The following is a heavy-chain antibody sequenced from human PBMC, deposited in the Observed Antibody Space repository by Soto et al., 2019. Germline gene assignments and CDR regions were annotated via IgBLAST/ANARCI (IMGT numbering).Heavy chain of an antibody. CDR1: GGSISSGGYS. J-gene: IGHJ4*02. CDR3: ARVRIGCGIDY. V-gene: IGHV4-30-2*01. Sequence: QLHLQESGSGLVKPSQTLSLTCDVSGGSISSGGYSWSWIRQPPGKGLNYIGYIYHSGSTYYNPSLQSRVTISVDRSKNQFSLKLCSVTAADTAVYYCARVRIGCGIDYWGQGTLVTVSS. CDR2: IYHSGST. D-gene: IGHD6-19*01.